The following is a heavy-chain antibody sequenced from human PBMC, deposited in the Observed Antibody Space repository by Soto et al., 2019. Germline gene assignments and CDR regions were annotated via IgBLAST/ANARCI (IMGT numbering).Heavy chain of an antibody. Sequence: GGSLRLSCAASGFTFSSYAMSWVRQAPGKGLEWVSAISGSGGSTYYADSVKGRFTISRDNSKNTLYLQMNSLRAEDTAVYYCAKHTYYDSSGYYYYYYYGMDVWGQGTTVTVSS. CDR1: GFTFSSYA. CDR3: AKHTYYDSSGYYYYYYYGMDV. CDR2: ISGSGGST. D-gene: IGHD3-22*01. V-gene: IGHV3-23*01. J-gene: IGHJ6*02.